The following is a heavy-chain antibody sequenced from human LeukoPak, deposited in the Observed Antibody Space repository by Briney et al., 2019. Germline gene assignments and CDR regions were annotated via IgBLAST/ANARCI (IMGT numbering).Heavy chain of an antibody. D-gene: IGHD5/OR15-5a*01. CDR1: GYTFNTDW. Sequence: GGSLRLSCAASGYTFNTDWMHWVRQAPGKGLVWVARIKSDVRNTDYGASVKGRFTISRDDANNILYLQMNNLGVEDTAVYYCSAIRPDYGGQGTVVTVSS. J-gene: IGHJ4*02. V-gene: IGHV3-74*01. CDR3: SAIRPDY. CDR2: IKSDVRNT.